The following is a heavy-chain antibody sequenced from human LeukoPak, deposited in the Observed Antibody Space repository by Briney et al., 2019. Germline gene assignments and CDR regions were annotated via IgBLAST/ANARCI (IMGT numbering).Heavy chain of an antibody. D-gene: IGHD1-1*01. J-gene: IGHJ5*02. CDR3: ARGIDDGDNWFDP. V-gene: IGHV3-53*01. Sequence: GGSLRLSCAASGFTFSSYYMSWVRQAPGKGLEWVAVINSGGSTYYQASVKGRFTISRDNSKNKLYLQMNSLSAEDTALYYCARGIDDGDNWFDPWVQGTQVTVRS. CDR2: INSGGST. CDR1: GFTFSSYY.